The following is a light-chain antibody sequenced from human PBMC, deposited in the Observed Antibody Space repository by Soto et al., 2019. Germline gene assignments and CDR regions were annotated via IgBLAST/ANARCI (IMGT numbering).Light chain of an antibody. CDR2: GAS. V-gene: IGKV3-15*01. J-gene: IGKJ1*01. CDR1: QSVSSN. Sequence: EIVMTQSPATLSVSPGERATLSCRASQSVSSNLAWYQQKPGQASRLLIYGASTRATGIPARFSGSGSGTECTLTISSLQSEDFAVYYCQQYNNWPRTFGQGTKVEIK. CDR3: QQYNNWPRT.